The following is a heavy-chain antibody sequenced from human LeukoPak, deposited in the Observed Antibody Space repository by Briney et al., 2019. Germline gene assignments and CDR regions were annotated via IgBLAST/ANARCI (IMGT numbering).Heavy chain of an antibody. Sequence: GSLRLSCAASGFPFSSYWMSWVRRAPGKGLEWVANIKQDGSEKYYVDSVKGRFTISRDNAKNSLYLQMNSLRAEDTAVYYCAREVTTTWFDPWGQGTLVTVSP. D-gene: IGHD1-1*01. V-gene: IGHV3-7*01. CDR1: GFPFSSYW. J-gene: IGHJ5*02. CDR2: IKQDGSEK. CDR3: AREVTTTWFDP.